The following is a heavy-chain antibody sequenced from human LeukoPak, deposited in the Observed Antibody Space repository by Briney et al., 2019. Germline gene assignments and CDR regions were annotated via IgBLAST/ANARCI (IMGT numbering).Heavy chain of an antibody. Sequence: ETLSLTCTVSGGSISSYYWSWIRQPPGKGLEWVSVIYSGGSTYYADSVKGRFTISRDNSKNTLYLQMNSLRAEDTAVYYCARDAYDFWSGYYTLGYWGQGTLVTVSS. J-gene: IGHJ4*02. CDR2: IYSGGST. D-gene: IGHD3-3*01. V-gene: IGHV3-66*01. CDR3: ARDAYDFWSGYYTLGY. CDR1: GGSISSYY.